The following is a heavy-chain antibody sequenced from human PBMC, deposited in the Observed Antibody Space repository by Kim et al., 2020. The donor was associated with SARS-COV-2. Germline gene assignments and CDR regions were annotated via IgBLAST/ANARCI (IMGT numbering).Heavy chain of an antibody. J-gene: IGHJ4*02. CDR3: ARGHAYSDYLPYFFDY. V-gene: IGHV3-7*01. D-gene: IGHD3-16*01. Sequence: ESVKGRFTISRDNTKDSLNLQMNSLRAEDTALYFCARGHAYSDYLPYFFDYWGQGTLVTVSS.